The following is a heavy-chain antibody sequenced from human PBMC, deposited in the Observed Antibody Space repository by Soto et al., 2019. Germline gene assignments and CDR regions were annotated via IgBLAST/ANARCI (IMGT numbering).Heavy chain of an antibody. D-gene: IGHD2-2*01. J-gene: IGHJ4*02. CDR2: IIPVSGAA. CDR3: ARALGCRSTSCALDY. CDR1: GGTFGSYA. V-gene: IGHV1-69*01. Sequence: QVQLVQSGAEVKKPGSSVKVSCTASGGTFGSYAFSWVRQAPGQGLEWMGGIIPVSGAAHYAQTFQGRVSITADETTSTAYMELSSLRSQDTAVYYCARALGCRSTSCALDYWGQGTRVIVSS.